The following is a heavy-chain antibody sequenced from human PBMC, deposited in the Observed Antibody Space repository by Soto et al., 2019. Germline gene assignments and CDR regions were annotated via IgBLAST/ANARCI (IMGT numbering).Heavy chain of an antibody. J-gene: IGHJ4*02. CDR2: IYWDNDK. V-gene: IGHV2-5*02. Sequence: QITLKESGPTLVKPTQTLTLTCSFSGFSLSTTGVGVGWIRQSPGKALEWLAIIYWDNDKRYSPSLKSRVTITKDTSKNQVGLTVTNMYPVDTVTYYCARSLWFGELHWGQGALVTVSS. CDR1: GFSLSTTGVG. D-gene: IGHD3-10*01. CDR3: ARSLWFGELH.